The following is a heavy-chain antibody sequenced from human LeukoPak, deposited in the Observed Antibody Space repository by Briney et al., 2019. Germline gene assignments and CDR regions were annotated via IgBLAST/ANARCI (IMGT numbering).Heavy chain of an antibody. D-gene: IGHD5-12*01. CDR2: INPNSGGT. V-gene: IGHV1-2*04. Sequence: ASVKVSCKASGYTFTGYYMHWVRQAPGQGLEWMGWINPNSGGTNYAQKFQGWVTMTRDTSISTAYMELSRLRSDDTAVYYCARGGENSGYAPYYVDYWGQGTLVTVSS. CDR3: ARGGENSGYAPYYVDY. J-gene: IGHJ4*02. CDR1: GYTFTGYY.